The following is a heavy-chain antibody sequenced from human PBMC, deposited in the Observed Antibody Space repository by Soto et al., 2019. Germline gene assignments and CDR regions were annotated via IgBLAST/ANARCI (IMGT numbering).Heavy chain of an antibody. CDR2: FFYSGST. V-gene: IGHV4-39*07. J-gene: IGHJ6*02. CDR1: GGSISSSSYY. Sequence: PSETLSLTCTVSGGSISSSSYYWGWIRQPPGKGLEWIGSFFYSGSTYYNPSLKSRVTISVDTSKNQFSLKLSSVTAADTAVYYCARLSPLGYCISTSCSGPHYYGMDVWGQGTTVTVSS. CDR3: ARLSPLGYCISTSCSGPHYYGMDV. D-gene: IGHD2-2*01.